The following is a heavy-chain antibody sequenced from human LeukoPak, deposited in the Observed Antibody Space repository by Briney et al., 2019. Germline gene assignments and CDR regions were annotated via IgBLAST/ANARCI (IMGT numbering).Heavy chain of an antibody. J-gene: IGHJ5*02. CDR1: GGSISSSSYY. CDR2: IYYSGST. CDR3: ARHGITMVRGVVSWFDP. D-gene: IGHD3-10*01. Sequence: SETLSLTCTVSGGSISSSSYYWGWIRQPPGKGLEWIGSIYYSGSTYYNPSLKSRVTISVDTSKNQFSLKLSSVTAADTAVYYCARHGITMVRGVVSWFDPWGQGTLVTVSS. V-gene: IGHV4-39*01.